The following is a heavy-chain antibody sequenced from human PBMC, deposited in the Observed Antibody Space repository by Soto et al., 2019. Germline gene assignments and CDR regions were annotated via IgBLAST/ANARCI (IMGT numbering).Heavy chain of an antibody. CDR3: ASRPGIAVAGTVYYYDMDV. D-gene: IGHD6-19*01. J-gene: IGHJ6*02. Sequence: QVQLVQSGAEVKKPGSSVKVSCKASGGTFSSYAISWVRQAPGQGLEWMGGIIPIFGTANYAQKFQGRVTITADESTSTAYMELSSLRSEDTAVYYCASRPGIAVAGTVYYYDMDVWGQGTTVTVSS. CDR1: GGTFSSYA. V-gene: IGHV1-69*01. CDR2: IIPIFGTA.